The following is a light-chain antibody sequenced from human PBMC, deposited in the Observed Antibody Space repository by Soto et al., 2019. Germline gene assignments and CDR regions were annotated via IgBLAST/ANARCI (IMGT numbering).Light chain of an antibody. CDR3: SSYAGSNNYV. CDR1: STDVGGYKY. CDR2: EVT. J-gene: IGLJ1*01. V-gene: IGLV2-8*01. Sequence: QSALTQPPSASGSPGQSVPISCTGTSTDVGGYKYVSWYQQHPGKAPKFMIYEVTKRPSGVSDRFSCSKSGNTASLTVSGVHAEDEADYYCSSYAGSNNYVFGSGTKVTVL.